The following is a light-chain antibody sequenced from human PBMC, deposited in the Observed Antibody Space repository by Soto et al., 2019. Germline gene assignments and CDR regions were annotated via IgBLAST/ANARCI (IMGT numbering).Light chain of an antibody. V-gene: IGKV3-15*01. CDR3: QQYYNWPRT. CDR2: GAS. CDR1: QSISIN. Sequence: EIVMTQSPATLSVSPGERATLSCRAGQSISINLAWYQQKPGQAPRLLISGASTRATGIPARFSGSGSGTEFTLTISSLKSEDFAVYYCQQYYNWPRTFGQGTRVEIK. J-gene: IGKJ1*01.